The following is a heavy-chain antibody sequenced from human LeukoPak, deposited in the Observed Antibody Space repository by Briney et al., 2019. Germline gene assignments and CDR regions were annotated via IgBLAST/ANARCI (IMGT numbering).Heavy chain of an antibody. Sequence: APVKVSCKASGYTFPSYYMHWVRQAPGQGLEWMGIINPSGGSTSYAQKFQGRITMTRDTSTSTVYMELSSLRSEDTAVYYCARELSSSWPTFDYWGQGTLVTVSS. CDR3: ARELSSSWPTFDY. V-gene: IGHV1-46*01. CDR1: GYTFPSYY. J-gene: IGHJ4*02. D-gene: IGHD6-13*01. CDR2: INPSGGST.